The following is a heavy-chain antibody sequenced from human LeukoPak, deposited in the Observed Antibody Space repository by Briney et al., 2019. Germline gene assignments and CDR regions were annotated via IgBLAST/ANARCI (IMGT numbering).Heavy chain of an antibody. CDR1: GGSISGYY. J-gene: IGHJ4*02. Sequence: SGTLSLTCAVSGGSISGYYWNWIRQPPGKGLEWIANIHYSGSTNYNPSLKSRVTIAVDTSKNQFALRLSSVTAADTAVYYCARTGEVTTVCDSWGQGNLVTVSS. CDR2: IHYSGST. CDR3: ARTGEVTTVCDS. V-gene: IGHV4-59*08. D-gene: IGHD4-17*01.